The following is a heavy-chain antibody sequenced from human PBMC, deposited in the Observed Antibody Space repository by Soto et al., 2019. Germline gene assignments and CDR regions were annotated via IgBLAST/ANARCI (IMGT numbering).Heavy chain of an antibody. J-gene: IGHJ6*02. D-gene: IGHD3-10*01. CDR1: GGSISSGGYS. V-gene: IGHV4-30-2*01. CDR3: ARHRFGELTYYYGMDV. Sequence: SETLSLTCAVSGGSISSGGYSWSWIRQPPGKGLEWIGYIYHSGSTYYNPSLKSRVTISVDRSKNQFSLKLSSVTAADTAVYYCARHRFGELTYYYGMDVWGQGTTVTVSS. CDR2: IYHSGST.